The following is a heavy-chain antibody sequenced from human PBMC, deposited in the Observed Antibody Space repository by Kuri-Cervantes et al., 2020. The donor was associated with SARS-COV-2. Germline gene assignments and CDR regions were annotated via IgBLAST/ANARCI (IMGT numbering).Heavy chain of an antibody. V-gene: IGHV1-24*01. CDR1: GYTLTELS. CDR3: ATTPPNYYYYMDV. J-gene: IGHJ6*03. CDR2: FDPEDGET. Sequence: ASVKVSCKVSGYTLTELSMHWVRQAPGKGLEWMGGFDPEDGETIYAQKFQGRVTMTEDTSTDTAYMELSSLRSEDTAVYHCATTPPNYYYYMDVWGKGTTVTVSS.